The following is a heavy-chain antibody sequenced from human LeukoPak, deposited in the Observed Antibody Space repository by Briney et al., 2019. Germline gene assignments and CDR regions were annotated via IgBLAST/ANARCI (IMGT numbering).Heavy chain of an antibody. CDR1: GGTFSSYA. CDR2: IIPILGIA. J-gene: IGHJ4*02. V-gene: IGHV1-69*04. CDR3: ARVRLRRYFDY. D-gene: IGHD2-8*01. Sequence: SVKVSCKASGGTFSSYAISWVRQAPGQGLEWMGRIIPILGIANYAQKFQGRVTITADKSTSTAYMELSSLRSEDTAVYYCARVRLRRYFDYWGQGTLVTVSS.